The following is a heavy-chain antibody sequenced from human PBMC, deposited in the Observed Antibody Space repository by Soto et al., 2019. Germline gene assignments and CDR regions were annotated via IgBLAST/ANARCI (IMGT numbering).Heavy chain of an antibody. V-gene: IGHV4-34*01. J-gene: IGHJ5*02. CDR1: GGSFSGYY. CDR2: INHSGST. CDR3: ARVTPSGGSIDP. D-gene: IGHD3-10*01. Sequence: SETLSLTCAVYGGSFSGYYWSWIRQPPGKGLEWIGEINHSGSTNYNPSLKSRVTISVDTSKNQFSLKLSSVTAADTAVYYCARVTPSGGSIDPWGQGTLVTVSS.